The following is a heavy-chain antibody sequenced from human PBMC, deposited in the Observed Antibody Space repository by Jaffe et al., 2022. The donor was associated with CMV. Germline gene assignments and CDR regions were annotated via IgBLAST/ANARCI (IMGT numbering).Heavy chain of an antibody. Sequence: EVQLVESGGVVVQPGGSLRLSCAASGFTFDDYTMHWVRQAPGKGLEWVSLISWDGGSTYYADSVKGRFTISRDNSKNSLYLQMNSLRTEDTALYYCAKDKDPYYYYYMDVWGKGTTVTVSS. CDR1: GFTFDDYT. V-gene: IGHV3-43*01. CDR2: ISWDGGST. CDR3: AKDKDPYYYYYMDV. J-gene: IGHJ6*03.